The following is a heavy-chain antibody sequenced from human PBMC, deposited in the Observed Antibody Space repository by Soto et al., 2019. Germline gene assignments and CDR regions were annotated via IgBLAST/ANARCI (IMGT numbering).Heavy chain of an antibody. CDR1: GYTFTSYA. Sequence: QVQLVQSGAEEKKPGASVKVSCKASGYTFTSYAMHWVRQAPGQRLEWMGWINAGNGNTKYSQKFQGRVTITRDTSSSTAYMELSSLRSEDTAVYYCARAPGGSSSFVDYWGQGTLVTVSS. CDR2: INAGNGNT. J-gene: IGHJ4*02. V-gene: IGHV1-3*05. D-gene: IGHD6-6*01. CDR3: ARAPGGSSSFVDY.